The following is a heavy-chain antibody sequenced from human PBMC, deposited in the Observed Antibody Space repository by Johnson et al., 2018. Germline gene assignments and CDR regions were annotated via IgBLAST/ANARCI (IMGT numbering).Heavy chain of an antibody. CDR3: ATGTCYYDSSGWSPYPFDI. D-gene: IGHD3-22*01. CDR1: GYTFTSYY. J-gene: IGHJ3*02. CDR2: INPSGGST. V-gene: IGHV1-46*01. Sequence: VQLVESGAEVKKPGASVKVSCKASGYTFTSYYIHWVRQAPGQGLEWMGIINPSGGSTSYAQKFQGRVTMTRDTSTSTFYMGLSSRRSVDTAVYDCATGTCYYDSSGWSPYPFDIWGQGTMVTVSS.